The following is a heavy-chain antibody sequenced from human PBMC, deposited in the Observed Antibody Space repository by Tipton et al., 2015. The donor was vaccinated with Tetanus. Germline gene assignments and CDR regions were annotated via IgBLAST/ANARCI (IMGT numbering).Heavy chain of an antibody. J-gene: IGHJ3*02. D-gene: IGHD3-16*01. CDR1: WDSASSSTDA. CDR2: TYYRSKWYN. Sequence: GLVKPSQTLSLTCAISWDSASSSTDAWNWIRQSASRRLEWLGRTYYRSKWYNDYALSVKRRITINPDTSKNQFSLQLKSVTPEDTAMYYCGGDSGLGLDAFDIWGRGTMVTVSS. V-gene: IGHV6-1*01. CDR3: GGDSGLGLDAFDI.